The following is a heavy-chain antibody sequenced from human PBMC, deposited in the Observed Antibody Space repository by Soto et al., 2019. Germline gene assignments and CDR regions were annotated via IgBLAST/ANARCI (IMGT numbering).Heavy chain of an antibody. CDR1: GFTFSSYG. D-gene: IGHD3-3*01. Sequence: GGSLRLSCAASGFTFSSYGMHWVRQAPGKGLEWVAVISYDGSNKYYADSVKGRFTISRDNSKNTLYLQMNSLRAEDTAVYYCAKDGYDFWSGYSLYYYYYYMDVWGKGTTVTVSS. CDR2: ISYDGSNK. V-gene: IGHV3-30*18. CDR3: AKDGYDFWSGYSLYYYYYYMDV. J-gene: IGHJ6*03.